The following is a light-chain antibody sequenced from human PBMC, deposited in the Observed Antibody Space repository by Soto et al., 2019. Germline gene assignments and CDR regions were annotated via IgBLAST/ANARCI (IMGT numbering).Light chain of an antibody. CDR3: QQYNNWPRT. J-gene: IGKJ1*01. Sequence: IVMTQSPATLSGSPGERATLSCRASQSVSSNLAWYQQKPGQAPRLLIYGASTRATGIPARFSGSGSGTEFTLTISSLQSEDFAVYYCQQYNNWPRTFGQGAKVDIK. V-gene: IGKV3-15*01. CDR1: QSVSSN. CDR2: GAS.